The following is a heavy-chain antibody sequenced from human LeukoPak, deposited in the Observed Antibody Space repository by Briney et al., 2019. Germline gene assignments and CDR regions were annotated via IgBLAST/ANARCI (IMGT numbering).Heavy chain of an antibody. V-gene: IGHV1-69*06. CDR1: GGTFSSYA. CDR3: ARATAADAFDI. Sequence: SVKASCKASGGTFSSYAISWVRQAPGQGLEWMGGIIPIFGTANYAQKFQGRVTITADKSTSTAYMELSSLRPEDTAVYYCARATAADAFDIWGQGTMVTVSS. J-gene: IGHJ3*02. D-gene: IGHD6-13*01. CDR2: IIPIFGTA.